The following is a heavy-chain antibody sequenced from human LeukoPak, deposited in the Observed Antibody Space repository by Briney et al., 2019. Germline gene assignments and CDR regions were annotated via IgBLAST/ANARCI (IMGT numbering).Heavy chain of an antibody. V-gene: IGHV3-53*01. CDR3: ASGSGSYRTPYYYMDV. CDR1: GFTVSSNY. CDR2: IYSGGST. D-gene: IGHD3-10*01. Sequence: GGSLRLSCVASGFTVSSNYMSWVRQAPGKGLEWVSVIYSGGSTYYADPVKGRFTISRDNSKNTLYLQMNSLRAEDTAVYYCASGSGSYRTPYYYMDVWGTGTTVTVSS. J-gene: IGHJ6*03.